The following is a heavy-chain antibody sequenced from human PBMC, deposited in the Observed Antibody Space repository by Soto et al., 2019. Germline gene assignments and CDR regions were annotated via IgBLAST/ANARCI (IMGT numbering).Heavy chain of an antibody. CDR1: GFTFSYFG. D-gene: IGHD1-1*01. CDR2: ISGSGGST. J-gene: IGHJ4*02. V-gene: IGHV3-23*04. CDR3: AKDAGNRPPFLALY. Sequence: VQLVASGGDVVQPGRSLRLSCEASGFTFSYFGTHWVRQAPGKGLEWVAAISGSGGSTYYADSVKGRFTISRDNSKNTLYLQMNSLRAEDTAVYYCAKDAGNRPPFLALYWGQGTLVTVSS.